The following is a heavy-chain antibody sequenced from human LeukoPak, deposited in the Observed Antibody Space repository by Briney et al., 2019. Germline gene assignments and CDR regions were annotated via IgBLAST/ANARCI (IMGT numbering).Heavy chain of an antibody. D-gene: IGHD4-17*01. CDR1: GGSISSSSYY. CDR2: IYYSGST. V-gene: IGHV4-39*01. J-gene: IGHJ4*02. CDR3: ASRNDYGDSIGDY. Sequence: PSETLSLTCTVSGGSISSSSYYWGWIRQPPGKGLEWIGSIYYSGSTYYNPSLKSRVTISVDTSKNQFSLKLSSVTAADTAVYYCASRNDYGDSIGDYWGQGTLVTVSS.